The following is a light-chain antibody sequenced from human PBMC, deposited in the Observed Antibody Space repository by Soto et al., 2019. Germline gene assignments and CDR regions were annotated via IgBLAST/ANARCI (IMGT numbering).Light chain of an antibody. CDR3: QQDGSSPWT. Sequence: EIVLTQSPGTLSLSPGERATLSCRASQSVLSSYLAWYQQKPGQAPRLLIYLVSSRAAGIPARFSGSGSGTAFTHTLSRLEHEDFVVYYCQQDGSSPWTLGQGTKVDI. V-gene: IGKV3-20*01. J-gene: IGKJ1*01. CDR1: QSVLSSY. CDR2: LVS.